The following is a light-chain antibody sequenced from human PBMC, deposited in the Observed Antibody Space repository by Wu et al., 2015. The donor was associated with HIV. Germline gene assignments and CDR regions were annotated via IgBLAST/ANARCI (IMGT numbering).Light chain of an antibody. Sequence: EIVLTQSPGTLSLSPGERATLSCRASQSVSSSYSAWYQQRPGQAPCLLIYGASSRATGIPDRFSGSGSGTDFILTISRLEPEDFAVYYCQQYGTSFTFGPGTKVEIK. CDR3: QQYGTSFT. CDR2: GAS. V-gene: IGKV3-20*01. J-gene: IGKJ3*01. CDR1: QSVSSSY.